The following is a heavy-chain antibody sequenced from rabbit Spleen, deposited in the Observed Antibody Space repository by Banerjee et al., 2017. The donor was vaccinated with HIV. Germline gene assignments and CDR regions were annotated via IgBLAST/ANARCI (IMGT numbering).Heavy chain of an antibody. D-gene: IGHD4-1*01. J-gene: IGHJ6*01. V-gene: IGHV1S45*01. CDR2: IYTGSGNI. Sequence: QEQLVESGGGLVQPEGSLTLTCTASGFSFSSSYDMCWVRQAPGKGLEWIGCIYTGSGNIYYASWAKGRFTISKTSSTTVDLKMTSLTAADLATYFCARGISSIAYAMDLWGPGTLVTVS. CDR1: GFSFSSSYD. CDR3: ARGISSIAYAMDL.